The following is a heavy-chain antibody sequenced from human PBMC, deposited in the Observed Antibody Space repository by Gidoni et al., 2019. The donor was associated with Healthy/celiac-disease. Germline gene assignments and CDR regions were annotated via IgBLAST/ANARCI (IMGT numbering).Heavy chain of an antibody. J-gene: IGHJ4*02. D-gene: IGHD3-3*01. CDR1: GGSFSGYY. CDR2: INHSGST. V-gene: IGHV4-34*01. CDR3: ARASKLITIFGVAHYYFDY. Sequence: QVQLQQWGAGLSKPSETMSLTCAGYGGSFSGYYWSWIRQPPGKGLEWIGEINHSGSTNYNPSLKSRVTISVDTSKNQFSLKLSSVTAADTAVYYCARASKLITIFGVAHYYFDYWGQGTLVTVSS.